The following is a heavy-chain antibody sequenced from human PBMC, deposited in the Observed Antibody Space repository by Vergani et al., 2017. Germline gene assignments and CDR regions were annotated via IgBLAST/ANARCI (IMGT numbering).Heavy chain of an antibody. CDR3: VRDRGLCAGGRCYTEAWDY. Sequence: QVQLEESGGGVVQPGTSLRLSCVVSGFALNRHAMYWVRQAPGKGLEWVLGISFDGTNEYYPDLVKGRFTSSRDIAKNTLYLQVRSLRLEDTGVYHCVRDRGLCAGGRCYTEAWDYWGQGTPVTVSS. J-gene: IGHJ4*02. CDR1: GFALNRHA. D-gene: IGHD2-2*02. CDR2: ISFDGTNE. V-gene: IGHV3-30-3*01.